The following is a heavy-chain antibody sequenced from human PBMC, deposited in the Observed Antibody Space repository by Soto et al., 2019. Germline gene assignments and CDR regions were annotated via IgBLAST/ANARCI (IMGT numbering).Heavy chain of an antibody. CDR2: ISRDGRST. D-gene: IGHD3-22*01. CDR3: VKEANPFINTLVVLIFDY. Sequence: EVQLVESGGGLVQPGGSLRLSCSASGFTFSMHSMHWVRQTPGKALEYVSAISRDGRSTFYADSVKGRFTISRDNSKNTLYLRMNSLRSDDTAVYYCVKEANPFINTLVVLIFDYWGQGTQVTVSS. CDR1: GFTFSMHS. J-gene: IGHJ4*02. V-gene: IGHV3-64D*08.